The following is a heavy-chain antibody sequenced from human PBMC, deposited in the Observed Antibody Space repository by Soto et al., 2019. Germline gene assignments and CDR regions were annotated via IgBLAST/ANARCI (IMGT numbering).Heavy chain of an antibody. CDR2: FSDSGST. Sequence: GSLRLSCAASGFTFSSYSMNWVRQPPGKGLEWIGEFSDSGSTNYNPSLKSRVTISEDMSKSQFSLKLSSVTAADTAVYYCARGNFYYGMDVWGQGTTVTVSS. J-gene: IGHJ6*02. CDR3: ARGNFYYGMDV. CDR1: GFTFSSYS. V-gene: IGHV4-34*01.